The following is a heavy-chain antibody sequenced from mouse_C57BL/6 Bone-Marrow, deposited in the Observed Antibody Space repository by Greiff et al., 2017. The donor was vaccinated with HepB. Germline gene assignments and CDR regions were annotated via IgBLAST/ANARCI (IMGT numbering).Heavy chain of an antibody. J-gene: IGHJ4*01. CDR3: AKPPIYYYGSSLLHYYAMDY. D-gene: IGHD1-1*01. CDR1: GYTFTSYW. Sequence: VKLQQPGAELVKPGASVKLSCKASGYTFTSYWMHWVKQRPGQGLEWIGMIHPNSGSTNYNEKFKSKATLTVDKSSSTAYMQLSSLTSEDSAVYYCAKPPIYYYGSSLLHYYAMDYWGQGTSVTVSS. V-gene: IGHV1-64*01. CDR2: IHPNSGST.